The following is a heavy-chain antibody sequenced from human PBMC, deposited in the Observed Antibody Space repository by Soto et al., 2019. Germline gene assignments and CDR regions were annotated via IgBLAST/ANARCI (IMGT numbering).Heavy chain of an antibody. Sequence: QVQLVESGGGVVQPGRSLRLSCAASGFTFSSYGMHWVRQAPGKGLEWVAVIWYDGSKKYYGDSVKGRFTISRDNSKNTLYLQMNCLRAEDTAVYYCARAGGAVDGTGIFWGQGTLVTVSS. J-gene: IGHJ4*02. V-gene: IGHV3-33*01. CDR3: ARAGGAVDGTGIF. CDR2: IWYDGSKK. D-gene: IGHD6-19*01. CDR1: GFTFSSYG.